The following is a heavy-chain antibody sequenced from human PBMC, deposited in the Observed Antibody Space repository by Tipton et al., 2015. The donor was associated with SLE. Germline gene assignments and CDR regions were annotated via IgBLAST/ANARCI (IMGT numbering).Heavy chain of an antibody. V-gene: IGHV4-59*11. CDR1: GGSMSYHY. CDR2: IYYTGNT. D-gene: IGHD1-1*01. Sequence: TLSLTCSVSGGSMSYHYWSWIRQPPGKGLEWIGYIYYTGNTNYNPSLKSRVTMSVDTSKSQFSLKLSSVTAADTAVYYCARAGSPGDAFDIWGQGTMVTVSS. CDR3: ARAGSPGDAFDI. J-gene: IGHJ3*02.